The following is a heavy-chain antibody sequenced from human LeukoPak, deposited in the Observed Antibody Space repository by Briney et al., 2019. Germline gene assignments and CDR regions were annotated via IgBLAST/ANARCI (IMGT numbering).Heavy chain of an antibody. V-gene: IGHV1-69*05. J-gene: IGHJ5*02. D-gene: IGHD3-3*01. CDR2: IIPIFGTA. CDR1: GGTFSSYA. CDR3: ARGEGVRFLEWLNWFDP. Sequence: SVKVSCKASGGTFSSYAISWVRQAPGQGLEWMGGIIPIFGTANYAQKFQGRVTITTDESTSTAYMELSSRRSEDTAVYYCARGEGVRFLEWLNWFDPWGQGTLVTVSS.